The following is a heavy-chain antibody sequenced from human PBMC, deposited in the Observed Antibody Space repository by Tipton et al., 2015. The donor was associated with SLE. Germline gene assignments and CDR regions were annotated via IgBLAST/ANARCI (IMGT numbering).Heavy chain of an antibody. D-gene: IGHD1-26*01. V-gene: IGHV1-2*06. CDR1: GYTFTGYY. Sequence: QLVQSGPEVKKPGASVKVSCKASGYTFTGYYMHWVRQAPGQGLEWMGRINPNSGGTNYAQKFQGGVTMTRDTSISTAYMELSRLRSDDTAVYYCASRSGRGQWFGAFDIWGQGTMVTVSS. CDR3: ASRSGRGQWFGAFDI. J-gene: IGHJ3*02. CDR2: INPNSGGT.